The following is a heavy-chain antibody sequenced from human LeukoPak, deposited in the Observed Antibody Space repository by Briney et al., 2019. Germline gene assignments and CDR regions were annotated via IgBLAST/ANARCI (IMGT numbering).Heavy chain of an antibody. CDR1: GGSFSGYY. Sequence: SETLSLTCAVYGGSFSGYYWSWIRQPPGKGLEWIGEINHSGSTNYNPSLKSRVTISVDTSKNQFSLKLSSVTAADTAVYYCACPSGNHLYSFDYWGQGTLVTVSS. V-gene: IGHV4-34*01. D-gene: IGHD1-14*01. J-gene: IGHJ4*02. CDR2: INHSGST. CDR3: ACPSGNHLYSFDY.